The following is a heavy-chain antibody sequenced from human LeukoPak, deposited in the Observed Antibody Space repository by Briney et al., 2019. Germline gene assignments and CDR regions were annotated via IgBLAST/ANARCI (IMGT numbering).Heavy chain of an antibody. J-gene: IGHJ4*02. V-gene: IGHV4-4*07. CDR1: GGSISSYY. CDR3: ARSFYCSSTSCHVGSDY. CDR2: IYTSGST. Sequence: SETLSLTCTVSGGSISSYYWSWIRQPAGKGLEWIGRIYTSGSTNYNPSLKSRVTMSVDTSKNQFSLKLSSVTAADTAVYYCARSFYCSSTSCHVGSDYWGQGTLVTVSS. D-gene: IGHD2-2*01.